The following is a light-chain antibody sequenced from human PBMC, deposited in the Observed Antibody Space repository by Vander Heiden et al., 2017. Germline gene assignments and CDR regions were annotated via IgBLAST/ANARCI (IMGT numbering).Light chain of an antibody. Sequence: DIQMTQSPSSLSPSVGDRVTISCRASQSISNYLNWYQQKPGKAPKLLIYAASTLQSGVPSRFSATGYGTDFTLTMSSLHPEDFATYSCQQDDCAPGLSFDAGTKAGI. CDR2: AAS. V-gene: IGKV1-39*01. CDR1: QSISNY. CDR3: QQDDCAPGLS. J-gene: IGKJ4*01.